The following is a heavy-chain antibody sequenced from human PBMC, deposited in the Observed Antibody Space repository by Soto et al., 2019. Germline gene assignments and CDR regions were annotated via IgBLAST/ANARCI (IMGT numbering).Heavy chain of an antibody. Sequence: SVKVSCKASGYTFTSYYMHWVRQAPGQGLEWMGIINPSGGSTSYAQKFQGRVTMTRDTSTSTVYMELSSLRSEDTAVYYCARGGYYDSSGSRNYHYYGMNVWGQGTTVTVSS. D-gene: IGHD3-22*01. V-gene: IGHV1-46*01. CDR1: GYTFTSYY. J-gene: IGHJ6*02. CDR3: ARGGYYDSSGSRNYHYYGMNV. CDR2: INPSGGST.